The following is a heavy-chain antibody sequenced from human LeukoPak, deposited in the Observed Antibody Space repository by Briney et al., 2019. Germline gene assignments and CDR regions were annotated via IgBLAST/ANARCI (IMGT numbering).Heavy chain of an antibody. Sequence: SETLSLTCAVSGYSISSGYYWGWIRQPPGKGLEWIGSIYHSGSTYYNPSLKSRVTISVDTSKNQFSLKLSSVTAADTAAYYCARHPYCSSTSCSKNWFDPWGQGTLVTVSS. D-gene: IGHD2-2*01. V-gene: IGHV4-38-2*01. J-gene: IGHJ5*02. CDR2: IYHSGST. CDR3: ARHPYCSSTSCSKNWFDP. CDR1: GYSISSGYY.